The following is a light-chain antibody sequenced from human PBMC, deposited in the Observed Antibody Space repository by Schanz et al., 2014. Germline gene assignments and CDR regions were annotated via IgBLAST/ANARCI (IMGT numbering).Light chain of an antibody. V-gene: IGLV2-14*01. Sequence: QSALTQPPSVSGSPGQSITISCTGTSSDVGGYYNYVSWYQQHPGKAPKLMIYDVSNRPSGVSNRFSGSKSGNTASLTISGLQAEDEADYYCSSYTSSSTLLVFGGGTKLTVL. CDR2: DVS. CDR3: SSYTSSSTLLV. J-gene: IGLJ3*02. CDR1: SSDVGGYYNY.